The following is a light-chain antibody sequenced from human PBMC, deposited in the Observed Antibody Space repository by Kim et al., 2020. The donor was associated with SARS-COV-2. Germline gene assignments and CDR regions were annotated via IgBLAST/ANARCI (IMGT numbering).Light chain of an antibody. J-gene: IGLJ3*02. CDR2: EVT. V-gene: IGLV2-18*02. CDR3: SSYTTNFTRV. CDR1: SRDVGTYTR. Sequence: VTSSCTGTSRDVGTYTRVSWYQQAPGTAPTHMIYEVTPQPSGVPDRFSGSKSGNAASLTISGLQAEDEATYYCSSYTTNFTRVFGGGTQLTVL.